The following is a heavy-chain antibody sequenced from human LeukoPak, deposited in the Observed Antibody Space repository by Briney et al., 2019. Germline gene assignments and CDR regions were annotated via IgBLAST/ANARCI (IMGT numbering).Heavy chain of an antibody. J-gene: IGHJ5*02. CDR3: ARLLSANWFDP. Sequence: SETLSLTCTVSGGSISSYYWSWIRQPPGKGLEWIGYIYYSGSTSYNPSLKSRVTISVDTSKNQFSLKLSSVTAADTAVYYCARLLSANWFDPWGQGTLVTVSS. V-gene: IGHV4-59*01. D-gene: IGHD1-26*01. CDR1: GGSISSYY. CDR2: IYYSGST.